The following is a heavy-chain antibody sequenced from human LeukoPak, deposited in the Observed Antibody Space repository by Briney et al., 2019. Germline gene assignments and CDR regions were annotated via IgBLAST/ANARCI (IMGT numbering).Heavy chain of an antibody. V-gene: IGHV3-7*01. CDR3: ARDLDSSGLSGAFDI. D-gene: IGHD3-22*01. Sequence: GSLRLSCVASGFNFEIYWINWVRQAPGKGLEWVANMRQDGSDKYYVDSVKGRFTISRDNAKNSVHLQMNSLRAEDTAVYYCARDLDSSGLSGAFDIWGQGTMVTVS. CDR2: MRQDGSDK. CDR1: GFNFEIYW. J-gene: IGHJ3*02.